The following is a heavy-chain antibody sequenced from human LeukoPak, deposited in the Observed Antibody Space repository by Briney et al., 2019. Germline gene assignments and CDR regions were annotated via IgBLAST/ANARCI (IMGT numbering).Heavy chain of an antibody. CDR2: IYYSGST. CDR1: GGSISSSSYY. Sequence: SETLSLTCTVSGGSISSSSYYWGWIRQPPGKGLEWIGSIYYSGSTYYNPSLKSRVTISVDTSKNQFSLKLSSVTAADTAVYYCARHEVWFVVVTAIPNWFDPWGQGALVTVSS. CDR3: ARHEVWFVVVTAIPNWFDP. D-gene: IGHD2-21*02. J-gene: IGHJ5*02. V-gene: IGHV4-39*01.